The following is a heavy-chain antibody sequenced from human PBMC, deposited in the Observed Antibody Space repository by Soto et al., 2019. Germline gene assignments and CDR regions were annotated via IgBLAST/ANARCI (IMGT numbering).Heavy chain of an antibody. V-gene: IGHV1-18*01. CDR1: GYIFANYV. D-gene: IGHD2-2*01. J-gene: IGHJ5*02. Sequence: EASVKVSCKASGYIFANYVITWVLQAPGQGLEWMGWMSGYNGNTKYAQNLQGRVTMTSDTSTTTAYMELRNLRSDDTAVYYCARDEVPAANWLDRWGQGTLVTVSS. CDR2: MSGYNGNT. CDR3: ARDEVPAANWLDR.